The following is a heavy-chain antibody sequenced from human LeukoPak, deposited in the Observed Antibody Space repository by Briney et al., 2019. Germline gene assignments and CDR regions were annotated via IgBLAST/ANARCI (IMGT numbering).Heavy chain of an antibody. CDR2: IYYSGST. Sequence: SETLSLTCTVSGGSISSHYWSWIRQPPGKGLEWIGYIYYSGSTNYNPSLKSRVTISVDTSKNQFSLQLRSVTAADTAVYYCAREDPQTTVPEGMDVWGQGTTVTVSS. D-gene: IGHD4-17*01. CDR3: AREDPQTTVPEGMDV. V-gene: IGHV4-59*11. J-gene: IGHJ6*02. CDR1: GGSISSHY.